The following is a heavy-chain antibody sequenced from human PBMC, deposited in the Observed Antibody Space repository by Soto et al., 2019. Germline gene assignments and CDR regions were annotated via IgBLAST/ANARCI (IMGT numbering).Heavy chain of an antibody. CDR1: GFPFSDYD. J-gene: IGHJ4*02. Sequence: QVQLVESGGDLVKPGGSLRLSCAASGFPFSDYDMSWIRQAPGKGLEWVSSIGSSSEYTNYADSVKGRFTISRDNAKNSLYLQMNSLRAEDTAVYYCARRRPNGYYNYWGQGTLVTVSA. CDR3: ARRRPNGYYNY. CDR2: IGSSSEYT. V-gene: IGHV3-11*05. D-gene: IGHD3-22*01.